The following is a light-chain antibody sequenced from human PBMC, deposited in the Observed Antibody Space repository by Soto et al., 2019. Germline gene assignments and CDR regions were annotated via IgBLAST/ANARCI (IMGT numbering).Light chain of an antibody. CDR1: QGISSY. CDR3: QQYYSYPRT. Sequence: AIRMTQSPSSFSASTGARVTITCRASQGISSYLAWYQQKPGKAPKLLIYAASTLQSGVPSRFSGSGSGTDFTLTISCLQSEDLATYYCQQYYSYPRTLGQGTQREIK. CDR2: AAS. V-gene: IGKV1-8*01. J-gene: IGKJ2*01.